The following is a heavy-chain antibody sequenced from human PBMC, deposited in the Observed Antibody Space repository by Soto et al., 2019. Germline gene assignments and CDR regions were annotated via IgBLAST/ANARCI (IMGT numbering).Heavy chain of an antibody. J-gene: IGHJ6*02. Sequence: GDSLKISCKGSGYSFTSYLISWVRQMPGKGLEWMGRIDPSDSYTNYSPSFQGHVTISADKSISTAYLQWSSLKASDTAMYYCARLPIFGPQIYYYGMDVWGQGTTVTVSS. CDR2: IDPSDSYT. CDR1: GYSFTSYL. D-gene: IGHD3-3*01. CDR3: ARLPIFGPQIYYYGMDV. V-gene: IGHV5-10-1*01.